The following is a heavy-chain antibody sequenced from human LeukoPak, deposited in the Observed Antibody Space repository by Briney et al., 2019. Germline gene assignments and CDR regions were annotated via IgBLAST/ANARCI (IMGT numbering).Heavy chain of an antibody. Sequence: GGSLRLSCAASGFTFSGYYMSWIRQTPGKRLEWLSYIGNDGRPIFYADSVQGRFTISRDNAKNLLYLQTDNLTVEDTAVYFCARGFGHSSRQFESWGQGTQVTVSS. D-gene: IGHD6-13*01. CDR1: GFTFSGYY. J-gene: IGHJ5*01. V-gene: IGHV3-11*01. CDR2: IGNDGRPI. CDR3: ARGFGHSSRQFES.